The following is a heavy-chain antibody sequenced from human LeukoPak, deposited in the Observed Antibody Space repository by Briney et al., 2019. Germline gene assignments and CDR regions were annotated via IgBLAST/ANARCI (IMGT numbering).Heavy chain of an antibody. D-gene: IGHD3-22*01. CDR2: IRSKAYGGTT. V-gene: IGHV3-49*04. CDR3: TRAPPYYYDSSGYYYVDY. CDR1: GFTFSNAW. J-gene: IGHJ4*02. Sequence: GGSLRLSCAASGFTFSNAWMSWVRQAPGKGLEWVGFIRSKAYGGTTEYAASVNGRFTISRDASKSIAYLQMNSLKTEDTAVYYCTRAPPYYYDSSGYYYVDYWGQGTLVTVSS.